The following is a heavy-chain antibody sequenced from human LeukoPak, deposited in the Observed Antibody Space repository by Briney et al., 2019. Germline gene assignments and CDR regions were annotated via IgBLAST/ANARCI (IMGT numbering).Heavy chain of an antibody. CDR2: IYHSGNT. Sequence: PSETLSLTCAVSGYSISSGYYWGWIRQPPGKGLEWIGSIYHSGNTYYNPSLKSRVTISVDTSKNQFSLKLSSVTAADTAVYYCARGPAVAFDYWGQGTLVTVSS. D-gene: IGHD2-2*01. CDR1: GYSISSGYY. J-gene: IGHJ4*02. V-gene: IGHV4-38-2*01. CDR3: ARGPAVAFDY.